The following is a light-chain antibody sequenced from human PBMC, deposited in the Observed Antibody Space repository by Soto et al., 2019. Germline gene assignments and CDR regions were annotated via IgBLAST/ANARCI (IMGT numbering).Light chain of an antibody. Sequence: DIQMTQSPSSLYASIGDRVTITCRASQTVNTYLHWYQQKPGKAPKLLRYAASNLQLGVPSRFRGSGSGTNFTLSLNRRQPEDFATYYCQQGYSNPWTFGQGTKVEIK. CDR3: QQGYSNPWT. V-gene: IGKV1-39*01. CDR1: QTVNTY. J-gene: IGKJ1*01. CDR2: AAS.